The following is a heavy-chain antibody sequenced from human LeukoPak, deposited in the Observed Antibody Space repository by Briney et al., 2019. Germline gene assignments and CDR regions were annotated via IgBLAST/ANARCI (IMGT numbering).Heavy chain of an antibody. Sequence: PSETLSLTCAVYGGSFSGYYWSWIRQPPGKGLEWIGEINHSGSTNYNPSLKSRVTISVDTSKNQFSLKLSSVTAADTAVYYCARGPYGGTTFDYWGQGTLVTVSS. CDR3: ARGPYGGTTFDY. D-gene: IGHD4-23*01. CDR2: INHSGST. V-gene: IGHV4-34*01. J-gene: IGHJ4*02. CDR1: GGSFSGYY.